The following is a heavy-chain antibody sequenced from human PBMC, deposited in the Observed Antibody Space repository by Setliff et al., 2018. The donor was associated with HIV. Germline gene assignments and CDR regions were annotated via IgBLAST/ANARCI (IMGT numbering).Heavy chain of an antibody. D-gene: IGHD3-10*01. Sequence: GESLKTSCKGSGYMLTSYWIDRVRQTPGKGLEWMGITYLGDSDTRYSPSFQGQVTISADKYTNTDYLQWTSLKASDSAVYYCASGSGIDWFDPWGQGTLVTVSS. CDR2: TYLGDSDT. J-gene: IGHJ5*02. V-gene: IGHV5-51*01. CDR1: GYMLTSYW. CDR3: ASGSGIDWFDP.